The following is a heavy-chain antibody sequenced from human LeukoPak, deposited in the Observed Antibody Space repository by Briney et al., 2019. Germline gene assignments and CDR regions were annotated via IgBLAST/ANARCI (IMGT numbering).Heavy chain of an antibody. CDR2: ISFDGRIK. CDR1: GFTFSTYH. V-gene: IGHV3-30-3*01. J-gene: IGHJ6*02. CDR3: ARPGDYYYYHFGMDV. D-gene: IGHD7-27*01. Sequence: GGSLSLSCAASGFTFSTYHIHWVRQAPGKGLEWVAVISFDGRIKYYAESVKGRFTISRDNSRNTLYLQMNSLRAEDTAVYYCARPGDYYYYHFGMDVWGQGTMVTVSS.